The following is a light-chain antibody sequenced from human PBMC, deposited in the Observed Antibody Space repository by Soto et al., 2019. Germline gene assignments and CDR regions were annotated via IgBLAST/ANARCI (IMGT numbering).Light chain of an antibody. V-gene: IGKV3-20*01. CDR2: DAS. CDR1: QSVSSNY. Sequence: EIVLTQSPGTLSLSPGERATLSCRSSQSVSSNYLAWYQQKPGQAPRLLIYDASSRATGLPDRFSGSVSGTDFTPTISRLEHEDGAVYYCQQYGSSQTFGQGTKVEIK. J-gene: IGKJ1*01. CDR3: QQYGSSQT.